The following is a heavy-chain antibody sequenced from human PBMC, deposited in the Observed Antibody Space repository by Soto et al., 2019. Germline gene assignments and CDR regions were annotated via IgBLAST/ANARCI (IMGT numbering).Heavy chain of an antibody. Sequence: SSVKVSFKASGYTFTSYAMHLLRQAPGQRLEWMGWINAGNGNTKYSQKFQGRVTITRDTSASTAYMELSSLRSEDTAVYYCASGISSGSYFDYWGQGTLVTVSS. CDR1: GYTFTSYA. D-gene: IGHD3-22*01. J-gene: IGHJ4*02. CDR2: INAGNGNT. V-gene: IGHV1-3*01. CDR3: ASGISSGSYFDY.